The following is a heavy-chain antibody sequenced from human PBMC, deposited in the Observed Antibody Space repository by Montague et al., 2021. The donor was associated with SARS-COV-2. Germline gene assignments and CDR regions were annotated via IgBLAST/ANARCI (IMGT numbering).Heavy chain of an antibody. V-gene: IGHV4-31*03. CDR3: ARVQGITLMVVVIGAFDI. J-gene: IGHJ3*02. Sequence: TLSLTCTVSGGSISSGGYYWGWIRQHPGKGLEWIGYIYYSGSTYYXXXLKSRVTISVDTSKNQFSLKLSSVTAADTAVYYYARVQGITLMVVVIGAFDIWGQGTMVTVSS. CDR2: IYYSGST. D-gene: IGHD3-22*01. CDR1: GGSISSGGYY.